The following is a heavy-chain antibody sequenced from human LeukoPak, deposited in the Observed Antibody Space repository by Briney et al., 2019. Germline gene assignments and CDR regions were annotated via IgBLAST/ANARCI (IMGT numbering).Heavy chain of an antibody. D-gene: IGHD2/OR15-2a*01. CDR1: GNYW. CDR2: INSDGSWT. CDR3: VSFYETY. J-gene: IGHJ4*02. V-gene: IGHV3-74*01. Sequence: GGSLRLSCAASGNYWMHWVRQAPGKGLVWVSHINSDGSWTSYADSVKGRFTISKDNAKSTVYLQMNNLRAEDTAVYYCVSFYETYWGRGTLVTVSS.